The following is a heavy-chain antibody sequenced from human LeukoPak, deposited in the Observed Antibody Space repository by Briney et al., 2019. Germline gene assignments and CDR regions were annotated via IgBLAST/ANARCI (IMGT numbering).Heavy chain of an antibody. CDR2: IKSKTDGGTT. Sequence: PGGSLRLSCAASGFTFSNAWMSWVRQAPGKGLEWVGRIKSKTDGGTTDYAAPVKGRFTISRDDSKNTLYLQMNSLKTEDTAVYYCTTEYYYGSGSYYNGEYFDYWGQGTLVTVSS. V-gene: IGHV3-15*01. J-gene: IGHJ4*02. CDR3: TTEYYYGSGSYYNGEYFDY. D-gene: IGHD3-10*01. CDR1: GFTFSNAW.